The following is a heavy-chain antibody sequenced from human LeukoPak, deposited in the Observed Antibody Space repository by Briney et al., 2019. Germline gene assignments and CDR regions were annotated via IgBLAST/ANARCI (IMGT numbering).Heavy chain of an antibody. CDR1: GFTFSSYT. J-gene: IGHJ2*01. CDR3: VKDGLDWGSYFDL. Sequence: GGSLRLSCAASGFTFSSYTVNWVRQAPGKGLQWVSAISGNTYYADSVKGRFTISRDNSKNTLYLQMNNLRAEDTAVYYCVKDGLDWGSYFDLWGRGTLVTVSS. CDR2: ISGNT. V-gene: IGHV3-23*01. D-gene: IGHD3-9*01.